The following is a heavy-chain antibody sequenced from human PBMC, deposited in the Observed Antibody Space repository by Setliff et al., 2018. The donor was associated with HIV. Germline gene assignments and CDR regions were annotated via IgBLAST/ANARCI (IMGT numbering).Heavy chain of an antibody. D-gene: IGHD4-4*01. CDR1: GYTFTNYA. Sequence: ASVKVSCKASGYTFTNYAMHWVRQAPGQRLEWMGWINAGNGDTKYSQKFQGRVTFTWDTSASTAYMELSSLRSEDTALYYCARGSGDDYSDYYYYGMDAWGQGTTVTVSS. CDR2: INAGNGDT. J-gene: IGHJ6*02. V-gene: IGHV1-3*01. CDR3: ARGSGDDYSDYYYYGMDA.